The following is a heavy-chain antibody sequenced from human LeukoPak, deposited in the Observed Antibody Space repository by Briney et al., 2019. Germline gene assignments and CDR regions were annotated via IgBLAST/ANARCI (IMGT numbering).Heavy chain of an antibody. CDR2: ISPTGSTT. CDR1: GFSFSGHW. Sequence: GGSLRLSCTASGFSFSGHWMHWARQLPGKGLVWVSRISPTGSTTSYADSVKGRFTVSGDNAKNTLYLQVNNLRAEDTAVYYCARGPNSNWSGLDFWGQGTLLTVSS. J-gene: IGHJ4*02. V-gene: IGHV3-74*01. CDR3: ARGPNSNWSGLDF. D-gene: IGHD6-6*01.